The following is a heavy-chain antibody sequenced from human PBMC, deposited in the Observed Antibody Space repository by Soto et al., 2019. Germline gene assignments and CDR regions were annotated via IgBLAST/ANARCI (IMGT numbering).Heavy chain of an antibody. J-gene: IGHJ5*02. D-gene: IGHD6-13*01. CDR3: ASAGTSSSWYPDDLGGPHHTYNWFDP. Sequence: QVQLQQWGAGLLKPSETLSLTCAVYGGSFSGYYWSWIRQPPGKGLEWIGEINHSGSTNYNPSLKSRVTISVDTSKNQFSLKLSSVTAADTAVYYCASAGTSSSWYPDDLGGPHHTYNWFDPWGQGTLVTVSS. CDR1: GGSFSGYY. CDR2: INHSGST. V-gene: IGHV4-34*01.